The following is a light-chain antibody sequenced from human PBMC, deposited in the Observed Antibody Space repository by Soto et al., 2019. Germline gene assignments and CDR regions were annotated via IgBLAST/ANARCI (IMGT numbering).Light chain of an antibody. J-gene: IGLJ2*01. Sequence: QSALTQPASVSGSPGQSITISCTGTSSDVGGYNYDSWYQQHPGKAPNLIIFDVSNRPSGVSNGFSGTKSGNSASLTISGLQAGEEADYYCSSYTGSNTPVVFGGGTKLTVL. V-gene: IGLV2-14*01. CDR1: SSDVGGYNY. CDR2: DVS. CDR3: SSYTGSNTPVV.